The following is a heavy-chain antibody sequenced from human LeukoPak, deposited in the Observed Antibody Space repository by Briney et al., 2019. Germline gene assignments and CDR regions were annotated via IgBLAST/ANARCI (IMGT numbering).Heavy chain of an antibody. D-gene: IGHD6-13*01. CDR1: GDFITAYY. J-gene: IGHJ4*02. V-gene: IGHV4-59*01. CDR2: VYYSGST. Sequence: SETLSLTCTVSGDFITAYYWSWIRQPPGKGLEWIGYVYYSGSTEYNPSLRSRVTISVDTSKNQFSLKLSSVTAADTAVYYCARGGIAAALFDYWGQGTLVTVSS. CDR3: ARGGIAAALFDY.